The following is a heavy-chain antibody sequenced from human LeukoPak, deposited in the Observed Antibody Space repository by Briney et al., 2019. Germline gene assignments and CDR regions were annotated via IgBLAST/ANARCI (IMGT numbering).Heavy chain of an antibody. CDR3: ARPPLGYCSGGSCHYGY. Sequence: GGSLRLSCAASGFTFSGYWMSWLRQAPGKGLEWVANIKQDGGEKYYVDSVKGRFTISRDNAKNSLYLQMNSLRAEDTAVYYCARPPLGYCSGGSCHYGYWGQGTLVTVSS. J-gene: IGHJ4*02. CDR2: IKQDGGEK. CDR1: GFTFSGYW. D-gene: IGHD2-15*01. V-gene: IGHV3-7*01.